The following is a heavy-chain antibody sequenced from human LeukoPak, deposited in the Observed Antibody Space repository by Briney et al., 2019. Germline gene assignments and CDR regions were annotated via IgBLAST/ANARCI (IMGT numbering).Heavy chain of an antibody. CDR1: GFMFRTYW. V-gene: IGHV3-7*01. CDR3: SRALEV. J-gene: IGHJ6*04. CDR2: INQDGSEK. Sequence: GGSLRLSCEVSGFMFRTYWMDWVRQAPGRGLEWVANINQDGSEKYYVDSVKGRFTISRDNTKNSFYLQMNSRRAEDTAVYYCSRALEVWGKGTTVTVSS.